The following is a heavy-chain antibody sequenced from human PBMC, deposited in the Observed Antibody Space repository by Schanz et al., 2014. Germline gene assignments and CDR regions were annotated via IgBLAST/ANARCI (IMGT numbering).Heavy chain of an antibody. D-gene: IGHD6-19*01. CDR2: IWYDGSKT. V-gene: IGHV3-30*02. CDR3: ATDYSGGGCHI. Sequence: QVQLVESGGGVVQPGGSLRLSCAASGFSFDKYGMHWVRQAPGKGLEWVGVIWYDGSKTYYADSVKGRFTISRDNSKNTVYLQMNSLRAEDTALYFCATDYSGGGCHIWGQGTMVTVSS. CDR1: GFSFDKYG. J-gene: IGHJ3*02.